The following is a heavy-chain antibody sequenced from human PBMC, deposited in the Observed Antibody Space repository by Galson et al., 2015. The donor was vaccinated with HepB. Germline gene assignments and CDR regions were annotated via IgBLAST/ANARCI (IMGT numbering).Heavy chain of an antibody. D-gene: IGHD3-9*01. CDR2: ISGSGGST. CDR3: AKDGVLGRYFDWLLYEDYFDY. Sequence: SLRLSCAASGFTFSSYAMSWVRQAPGKGLEWVSAISGSGGSTYYADSVKGRFTISRDNSKNTLYLQMNSLRAEDTAVYYCAKDGVLGRYFDWLLYEDYFDYWGQGTLVTVSS. CDR1: GFTFSSYA. J-gene: IGHJ4*02. V-gene: IGHV3-23*01.